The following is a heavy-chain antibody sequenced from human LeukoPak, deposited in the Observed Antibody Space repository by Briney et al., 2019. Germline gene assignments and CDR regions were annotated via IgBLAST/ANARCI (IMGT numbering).Heavy chain of an antibody. D-gene: IGHD4-17*01. CDR3: TREIPRYGPPPGY. Sequence: GGSLRLSCTASGFTFGDYAMSWFRQAPGKGLEWVGFIRSKAYGGTTEYAASVKGRFTISRDDSKSIAYLQMNSLKTEDTAVYYCTREIPRYGPPPGYWGQGTLVTVSS. CDR2: IRSKAYGGTT. CDR1: GFTFGDYA. J-gene: IGHJ4*02. V-gene: IGHV3-49*03.